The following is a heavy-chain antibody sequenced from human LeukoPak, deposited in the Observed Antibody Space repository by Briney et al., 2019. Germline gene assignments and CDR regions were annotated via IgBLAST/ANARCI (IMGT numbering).Heavy chain of an antibody. V-gene: IGHV1-69*06. D-gene: IGHD3-10*01. CDR3: ARAVSRRFGELSYDAFDI. Sequence: SVKVSCEASGGTFSSYAISWVRQAPGQGLEWMGGIIPIFGTANYAQKFQGRVTITADKSTSTAYMELSSLRSEDTAVYYCARAVSRRFGELSYDAFDIWGQGTMVTVSS. CDR2: IIPIFGTA. CDR1: GGTFSSYA. J-gene: IGHJ3*02.